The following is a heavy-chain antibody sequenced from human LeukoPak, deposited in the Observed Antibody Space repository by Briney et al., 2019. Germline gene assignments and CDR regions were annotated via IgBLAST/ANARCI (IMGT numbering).Heavy chain of an antibody. Sequence: KPSETLSLTCAVYGGSFSGYYWSWIRQPPGKGLEWIGEINHSGSTNYNPSLKSRVTISVDTSKNQFSLKLSSVTAADTAVYYCARVGASFFDYWGQGTLVTVSS. CDR3: ARVGASFFDY. J-gene: IGHJ4*02. V-gene: IGHV4-34*01. CDR2: INHSGST. CDR1: GGSFSGYY. D-gene: IGHD1-26*01.